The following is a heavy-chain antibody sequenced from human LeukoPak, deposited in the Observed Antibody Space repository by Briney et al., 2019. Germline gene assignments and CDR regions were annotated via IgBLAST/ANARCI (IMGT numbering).Heavy chain of an antibody. Sequence: SETLSLTCTVSGGSISSGSYYWSWIRQPAGKGLEWIGRIYTSGSTNYNPSLKSRVTISVDTSKNQFSLKLSSVTAADTAVYYCARDIPGDYYYYMDVWGKGTTVTVSS. CDR3: ARDIPGDYYYYMDV. CDR2: IYTSGST. CDR1: GGSISSGSYY. D-gene: IGHD3-10*01. J-gene: IGHJ6*03. V-gene: IGHV4-61*02.